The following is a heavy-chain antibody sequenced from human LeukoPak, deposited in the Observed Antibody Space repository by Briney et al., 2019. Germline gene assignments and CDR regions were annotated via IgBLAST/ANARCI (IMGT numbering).Heavy chain of an antibody. CDR1: GFIFRNCA. CDR2: ISYDGSNK. V-gene: IGHV3-30*14. CDR3: VKDRGRPFDY. Sequence: PGRSLRLSCAASGFIFRNCAMHWVRQAPGKGLEWVAVISYDGSNKYYADSVKGRFTISRDNSKNTLYLQMSSLRAEDTAVFYCVKDRGRPFDYWGQGTLVTVSS. D-gene: IGHD3-10*01. J-gene: IGHJ4*02.